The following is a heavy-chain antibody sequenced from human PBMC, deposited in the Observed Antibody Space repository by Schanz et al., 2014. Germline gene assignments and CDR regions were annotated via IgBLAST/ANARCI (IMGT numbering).Heavy chain of an antibody. Sequence: EAHLVESGGGLVKPGGSLRLSCAASGFNFSDYAMCWVRQAPGKGLEWVSTIGTSGGTNYAESVKGRFTISRDNSKNTQYLQMNNLRAEDTAVYYCAKIGGSVFDYWAQGTLVTVSS. D-gene: IGHD3-10*01. CDR1: GFNFSDYA. CDR3: AKIGGSVFDY. J-gene: IGHJ4*02. CDR2: IGTSGGT. V-gene: IGHV3-23*04.